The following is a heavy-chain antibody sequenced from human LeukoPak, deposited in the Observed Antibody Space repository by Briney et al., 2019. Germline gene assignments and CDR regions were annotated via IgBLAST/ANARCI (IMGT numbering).Heavy chain of an antibody. CDR1: GFTFSSYA. CDR2: IYKDGST. D-gene: IGHD2/OR15-2a*01. Sequence: TGGSLRLSCAASGFTFSSYAMSWVRQAPGKGLEWVSVIYKDGSTYYADSVKGRFTISRDNSKNTVYLQMNSLRAEDTAVYYCVSFYETYWGRGTLVTVSS. J-gene: IGHJ4*02. V-gene: IGHV3-66*01. CDR3: VSFYETY.